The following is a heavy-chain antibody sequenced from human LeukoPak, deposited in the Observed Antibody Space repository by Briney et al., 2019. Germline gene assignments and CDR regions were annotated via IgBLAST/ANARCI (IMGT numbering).Heavy chain of an antibody. CDR2: MNPNSGKA. V-gene: IGHV1-8*03. J-gene: IGHJ5*02. Sequence: ASVKVSCKASGYTFTNYVINWVRQATGQGLEWMGWMNPNSGKAGYAHKFQGRVTITRNPSITTAYMELSSLRSEDTAVYYCASRNFDWFDPWGQGTLVTVSS. CDR1: GYTFTNYV. CDR3: ASRNFDWFDP.